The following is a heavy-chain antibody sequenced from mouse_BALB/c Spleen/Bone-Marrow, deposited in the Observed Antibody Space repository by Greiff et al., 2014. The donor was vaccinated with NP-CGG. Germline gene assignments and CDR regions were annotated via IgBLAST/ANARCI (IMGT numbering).Heavy chain of an antibody. J-gene: IGHJ2*01. CDR1: GFTFSSYG. CDR2: ISSGGSYT. Sequence: EVNLVESGGDLVKPGGSLKLSCAASGFTFSSYGMSWVRQTPDKRLEWVATISSGGSYTYYPDSVKGRFTISRDNAKNTLYLQMSSLKSEDTAMYYCARSEGGRRGLFDYWGQGTTLTVSS. V-gene: IGHV5-6*01. CDR3: ARSEGGRRGLFDY.